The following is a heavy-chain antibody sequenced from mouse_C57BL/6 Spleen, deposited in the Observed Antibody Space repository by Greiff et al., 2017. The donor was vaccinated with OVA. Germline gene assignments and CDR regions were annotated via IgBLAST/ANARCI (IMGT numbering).Heavy chain of an antibody. CDR2: ISSGGDYI. CDR1: GFTFSSYA. J-gene: IGHJ2*01. V-gene: IGHV5-9-1*02. CDR3: TRDRGVYDYDGLGY. D-gene: IGHD2-4*01. Sequence: EVKLQESGEGLVKPGGSLKLSCAASGFTFSSYAMSWVRQTPEKRLEWVAYISSGGDYIYYADTVKGRFTISRDNARNTLYLQMSSLKSEDTAMYYCTRDRGVYDYDGLGYWGQGTTLTVSS.